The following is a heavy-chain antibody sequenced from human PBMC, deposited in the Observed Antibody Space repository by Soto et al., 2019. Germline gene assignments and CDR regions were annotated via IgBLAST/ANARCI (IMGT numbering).Heavy chain of an antibody. Sequence: QVQLVQSGAEVRKPGSSVKVSCKASGGTFSRYAINWVRQAPGQGLEWMGGIIPMFGTTNYAQKFKGRVTITADESTSPVYMDLNTLRSEDSSVYYCARASIHGSSWYFWFDPWGQGTLVTVSS. J-gene: IGHJ5*01. D-gene: IGHD6-13*01. V-gene: IGHV1-69*01. CDR2: IIPMFGTT. CDR1: GGTFSRYA. CDR3: ARASIHGSSWYFWFDP.